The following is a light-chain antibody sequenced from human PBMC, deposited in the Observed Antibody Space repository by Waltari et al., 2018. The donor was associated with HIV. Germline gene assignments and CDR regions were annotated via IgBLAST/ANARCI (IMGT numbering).Light chain of an antibody. V-gene: IGLV1-51*01. CDR1: TPNIGSSY. Sequence: QSVLTQPPSVSAAPGQKVTISCSGSTPNIGSSYVSWYQQLPGTAPKLLIYDDYKRPSGIPDRSSGSKSGTSATLAITGLQTGDEADYYCGTWDSSLSAGIFGGGTKLTVL. CDR2: DDY. CDR3: GTWDSSLSAGI. J-gene: IGLJ2*01.